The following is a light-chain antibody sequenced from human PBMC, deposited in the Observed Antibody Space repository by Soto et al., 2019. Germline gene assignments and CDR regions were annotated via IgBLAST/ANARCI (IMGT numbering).Light chain of an antibody. CDR1: QRVSSY. CDR2: DAS. V-gene: IGKV3-11*01. J-gene: IGKJ5*01. Sequence: EIVLTQSPATLSLSPGERSTLSCRASQRVSSYLAWYQQKPGQAPRLLIYDASNRATGIPARFSGSRSGTDFTLTISSLESEYFAVYYCQQRTTFGQGTRLEIK. CDR3: QQRTT.